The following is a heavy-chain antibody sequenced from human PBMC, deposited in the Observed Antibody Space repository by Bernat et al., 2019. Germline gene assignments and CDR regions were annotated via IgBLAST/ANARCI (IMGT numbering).Heavy chain of an antibody. J-gene: IGHJ5*02. Sequence: QVQLVESGGGVVQPGRSLRLSCAASGFTFSSYGMHWVRQAPGKGLEWVAVISYDGSNKYYADSVKGRFTISRDNSKNTLYLQMNSLRAEDTAVYYCANIYYYGSGSYYNEGSIWFDPWGQGTLVTVSS. D-gene: IGHD3-10*01. V-gene: IGHV3-30*18. CDR1: GFTFSSYG. CDR3: ANIYYYGSGSYYNEGSIWFDP. CDR2: ISYDGSNK.